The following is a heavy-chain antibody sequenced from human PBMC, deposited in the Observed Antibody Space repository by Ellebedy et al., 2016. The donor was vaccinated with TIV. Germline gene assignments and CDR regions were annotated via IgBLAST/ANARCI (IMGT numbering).Heavy chain of an antibody. CDR1: GGSMSSGGYS. V-gene: IGHV4-30-2*06. CDR2: IYHSGST. D-gene: IGHD7-27*01. Sequence: SETLSLTXDVSGGSMSSGGYSWNWIRQSPGKGLEWIGYIYHSGSTFYNPSLKSRVTMSVDRSKKQFSLDLKSVTAADTAVYYYARENLIGALDYWGQGALVTVSS. CDR3: ARENLIGALDY. J-gene: IGHJ4*02.